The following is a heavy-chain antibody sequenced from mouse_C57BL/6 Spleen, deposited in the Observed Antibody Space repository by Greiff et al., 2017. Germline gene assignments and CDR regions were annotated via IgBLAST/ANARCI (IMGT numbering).Heavy chain of an antibody. CDR1: GFTFSSYG. CDR2: ISSGGSYT. D-gene: IGHD3-2*02. Sequence: EVKLVESGGDLVKPGGSLKLSCAASGFTFSSYGMSWVRQTPDQWLEWVANISSGGSYTYYPDSVKGRFTISRDNAKNTLYLQLSSLKSEDTAMYYCARHEDSSGYYAMDYWGQGTSVTVSS. CDR3: ARHEDSSGYYAMDY. V-gene: IGHV5-6*01. J-gene: IGHJ4*01.